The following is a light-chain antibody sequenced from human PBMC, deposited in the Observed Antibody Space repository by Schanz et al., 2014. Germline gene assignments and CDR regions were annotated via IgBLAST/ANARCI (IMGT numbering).Light chain of an antibody. J-gene: IGLJ1*01. CDR2: DVS. CDR3: CSYAGRTTFYV. Sequence: QSVLTQPASVSGSPGQSITISCTGTSSDVGGYNYVSWYQHHPGKAPKLMIYDVSNRPSGVSDRFSGSKSANTASLTISGLQAEDEADYFCCSYAGRTTFYVFGTGTKLTVL. V-gene: IGLV2-14*03. CDR1: SSDVGGYNY.